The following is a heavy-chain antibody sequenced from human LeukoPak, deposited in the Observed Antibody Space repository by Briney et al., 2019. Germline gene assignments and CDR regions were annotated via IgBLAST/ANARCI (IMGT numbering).Heavy chain of an antibody. Sequence: GGSLRLSCAASGFTLRSYDMSWVRQAPGKGLEWVAATSGSGGNTYYADSVKGRFTISRDNSKNTLYLQMNSLRAEDTAVYYCAKSPPQSIVVVVAATPDLFDYWGQGTLVTVSS. J-gene: IGHJ4*02. V-gene: IGHV3-23*01. D-gene: IGHD2-15*01. CDR1: GFTLRSYD. CDR2: TSGSGGNT. CDR3: AKSPPQSIVVVVAATPDLFDY.